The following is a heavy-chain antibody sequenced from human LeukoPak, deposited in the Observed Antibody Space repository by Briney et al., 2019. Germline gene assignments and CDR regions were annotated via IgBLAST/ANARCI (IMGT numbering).Heavy chain of an antibody. J-gene: IGHJ4*02. V-gene: IGHV6-1*01. CDR3: ARRGRMYCSGGSCYSGYFDY. CDR2: TYYKSKWYN. CDR1: GDSVSSNSAA. Sequence: SQTLSLTCAISGDSVSSNSAAWNWIRQSPSRGLEWLGRTYYKSKWYNDYAVSVKGRITINPDTSKNQFSLKLSSVTAADTAVYYCARRGRMYCSGGSCYSGYFDYWGQGTLVTVSS. D-gene: IGHD2-15*01.